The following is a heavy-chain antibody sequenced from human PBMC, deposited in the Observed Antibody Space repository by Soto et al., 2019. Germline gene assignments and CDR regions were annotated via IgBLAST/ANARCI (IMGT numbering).Heavy chain of an antibody. D-gene: IGHD3-10*01. CDR2: IYYNGST. J-gene: IGHJ4*02. CDR1: GGSIRSPNYY. CDR3: ARDAPLWFGELSH. V-gene: IGHV4-31*03. Sequence: QVQLQESGPGLVKPSQTLSLTCTVIGGSIRSPNYYWSWIRQHPGKGLEWIGNIYYNGSTNYTPSLKSRAVISLDTSKTQFSLKLNSVTAADTAVYYCARDAPLWFGELSHWGQGTLVTVSS.